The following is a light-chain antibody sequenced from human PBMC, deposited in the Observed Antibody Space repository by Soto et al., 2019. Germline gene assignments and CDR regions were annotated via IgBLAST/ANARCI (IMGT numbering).Light chain of an antibody. CDR1: QSVSRNF. Sequence: EIVLTQSPATLSLSPGERATLSCGASQSVSRNFFAWYQQTRGQAPRLLIYAASNRATGIPDRFSGSGSGTAFTLTISRLEPEDFAVYYCQQFGSSPYTFGQGTKLEIK. CDR2: AAS. CDR3: QQFGSSPYT. J-gene: IGKJ2*01. V-gene: IGKV3-20*01.